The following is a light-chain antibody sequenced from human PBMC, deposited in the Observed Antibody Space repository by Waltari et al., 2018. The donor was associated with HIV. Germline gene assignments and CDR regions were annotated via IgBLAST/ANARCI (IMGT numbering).Light chain of an antibody. V-gene: IGLV1-44*01. CDR3: ETLDDNLNGPV. CDR2: SNK. J-gene: IGLJ2*01. CDR1: RSNIGNNA. Sequence: QSVLTQPPSASGTPGQRVTISCSGSRSNIGNNAVSWYQQFPGTAPKLLIYSNKQRPSGVPDRFSGSKSGTSASLAISGLQSEDEANYYCETLDDNLNGPVFGGGTKLTVL.